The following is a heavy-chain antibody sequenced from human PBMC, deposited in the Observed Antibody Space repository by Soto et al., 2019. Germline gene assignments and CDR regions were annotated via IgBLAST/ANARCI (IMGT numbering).Heavy chain of an antibody. Sequence: NPSETLSLTCTVSGGSISNSLYYWGWIRQAPGKGLEYIGYIYYSGSTNYNPSLKSRVTISVDTSKNQFSLKLSSVTAADTAVYYCARGTDSSGYYYSMTRPAFDYWGQGTLVTVSS. D-gene: IGHD3-22*01. CDR1: GGSISNSLYY. V-gene: IGHV4-61*05. CDR3: ARGTDSSGYYYSMTRPAFDY. CDR2: IYYSGST. J-gene: IGHJ4*02.